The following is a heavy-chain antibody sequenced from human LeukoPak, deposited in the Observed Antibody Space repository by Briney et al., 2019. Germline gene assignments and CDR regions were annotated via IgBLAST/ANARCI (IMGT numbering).Heavy chain of an antibody. CDR3: ARLDYYDLVPFDL. J-gene: IGHJ5*02. CDR1: GDSISTTKYY. Sequence: SETLPLTCTVSGDSISTTKYYWGWIRQPPGKGLEWIGSIYYSGSTYYNPSLKSRVTISVDTSKNQFSLKLSSATAADTAVYYCARLDYYDLVPFDLWGQGTLVTVSS. V-gene: IGHV4-39*01. D-gene: IGHD3-3*01. CDR2: IYYSGST.